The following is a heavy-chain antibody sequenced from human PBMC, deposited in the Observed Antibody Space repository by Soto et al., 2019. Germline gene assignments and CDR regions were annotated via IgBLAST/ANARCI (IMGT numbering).Heavy chain of an antibody. CDR2: IHPSGGGT. J-gene: IGHJ4*02. CDR1: GSTLNTYY. CDR3: ARGGHIAVVTASFDN. V-gene: IGHV1-46*02. D-gene: IGHD2-21*02. Sequence: GNLLQFGAEVGKPGASVKVSCKPSGSTLNTYYLHWLRRAPGQALEWMGVIHPSGGGTTYAQKFLGRVTVTRDTSTTTVFMELSSLRSDDTAVYYCARGGHIAVVTASFDNWGQGTLVTVSS.